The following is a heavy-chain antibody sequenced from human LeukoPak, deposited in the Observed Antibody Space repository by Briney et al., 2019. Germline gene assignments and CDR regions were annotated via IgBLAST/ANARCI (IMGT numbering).Heavy chain of an antibody. V-gene: IGHV3-30-3*01. CDR1: GFTFSIYA. D-gene: IGHD4-17*01. J-gene: IGHJ4*02. CDR2: ISYDGGNK. CDR3: ARGGYGDPLDY. Sequence: QPGGSLRLSCAASGFTFSIYAMHWVRQAPGKGLEWVAVISYDGGNKYYADSVKGRFTISRDNSKNTLYLQMNSLRAEDTAVYYCARGGYGDPLDYWGQGTLVTVSS.